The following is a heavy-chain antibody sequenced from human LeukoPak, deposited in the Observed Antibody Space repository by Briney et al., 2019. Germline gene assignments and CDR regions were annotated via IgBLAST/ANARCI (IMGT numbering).Heavy chain of an antibody. Sequence: PSETLSLTCAVYGGSFSGYYWSWIRQPPGKGLEWIGEINHSGSTNYDPSLKSRVTISVDTSKNQFSLKLSSVTAADTAVYYCASGGRLLDYWGQGTLVTVSS. CDR3: ASGGRLLDY. D-gene: IGHD1-26*01. V-gene: IGHV4-34*01. J-gene: IGHJ4*02. CDR1: GGSFSGYY. CDR2: INHSGST.